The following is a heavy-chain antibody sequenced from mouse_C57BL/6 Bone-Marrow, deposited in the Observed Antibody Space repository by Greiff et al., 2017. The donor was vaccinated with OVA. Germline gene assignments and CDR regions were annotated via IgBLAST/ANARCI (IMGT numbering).Heavy chain of an antibody. CDR2: ILPSIGRS. CDR3: ARPYYYGSSLYWYFDV. V-gene: IGHV15-2*01. Sequence: VKLQESGSELRSPGSSVKLSCKDFDSAVFPIAYMSWVRQKPGHGFEWIGGILPSIGRSIYGEKFEDKATLDADTLSNTAYLELNSLTSDDSAIYYCARPYYYGSSLYWYFDVWGTGTTVTVSS. D-gene: IGHD1-1*01. J-gene: IGHJ1*03. CDR1: DSAVFPIAY.